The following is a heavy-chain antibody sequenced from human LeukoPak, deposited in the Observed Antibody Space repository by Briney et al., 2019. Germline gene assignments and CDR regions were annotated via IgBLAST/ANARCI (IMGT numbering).Heavy chain of an antibody. CDR3: ARRRFDSSGYYAFDI. V-gene: IGHV4-59*01. Sequence: SETLSLTCTVSGGSISSYYWSWIRQPPGKGLEWIGYIYYSGTTYNPSLKSRVSISLDTSKNQFSLKLSSVTAADAAVYYCARRRFDSSGYYAFDIWGQGTMVTVSS. D-gene: IGHD3-22*01. CDR1: GGSISSYY. CDR2: IYYSGT. J-gene: IGHJ3*02.